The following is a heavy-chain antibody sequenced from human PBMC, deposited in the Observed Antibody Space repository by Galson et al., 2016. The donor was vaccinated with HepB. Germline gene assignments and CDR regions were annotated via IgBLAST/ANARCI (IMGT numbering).Heavy chain of an antibody. D-gene: IGHD6-19*01. CDR3: ASGYSSGWYYFDS. CDR1: GGSFSSYY. J-gene: IGHJ4*02. Sequence: ESLSLTCSVSGGSFSSYYLSWIRQPPGKGPEWIGYIYYSGRTNYNPSLKSRVTISVDTSRNQFSLKLSSVTAADTAVYFCASGYSSGWYYFDSWGQGTLVTVSS. V-gene: IGHV4-59*01. CDR2: IYYSGRT.